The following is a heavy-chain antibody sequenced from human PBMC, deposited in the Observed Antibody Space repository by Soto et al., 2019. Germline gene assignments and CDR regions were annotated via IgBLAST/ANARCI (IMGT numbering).Heavy chain of an antibody. CDR2: MYHSGTF. CDR1: GGSIGGVGYS. Sequence: SETLSLTCAVSGGSIGGVGYSWSWIRQPPGGGLEWIGYMYHSGTFLRSPSLKTRLTMSLDMSKNQFSLTLNSMTAADTAVYYCARAQFYSGSGNYNNLMFDAWGQGIQVTVSS. D-gene: IGHD3-10*01. J-gene: IGHJ5*02. CDR3: ARAQFYSGSGNYNNLMFDA. V-gene: IGHV4-30-2*01.